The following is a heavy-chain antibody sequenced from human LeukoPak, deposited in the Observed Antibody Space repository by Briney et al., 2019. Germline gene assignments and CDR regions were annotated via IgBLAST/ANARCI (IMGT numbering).Heavy chain of an antibody. Sequence: GGSLRLSCAASGFTFSGSAMHWVRQASGKGLEWVGRIRSKANSYATAYAASVKGRFTISRDDSKNTAYLQMNSLKTEGTAVYYCTRRASTVDYWGQGTLVTVSS. V-gene: IGHV3-73*01. CDR3: TRRASTVDY. J-gene: IGHJ4*02. CDR1: GFTFSGSA. CDR2: IRSKANSYAT.